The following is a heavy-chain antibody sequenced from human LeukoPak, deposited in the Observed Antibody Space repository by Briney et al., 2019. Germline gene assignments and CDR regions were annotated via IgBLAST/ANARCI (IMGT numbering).Heavy chain of an antibody. CDR1: GYTFTNYL. J-gene: IGHJ4*02. D-gene: IGHD2-8*02. Sequence: ASVKVSCKASGYTFTNYLLHWVRQAPGQGLEWVGRITPSVDTTNYAQKFRDRVTMSRDTSTSTVYMELSSLRSEDTAVYHCVREESGGYFDYWGQGTLVTVSS. V-gene: IGHV1-46*01. CDR2: ITPSVDTT. CDR3: VREESGGYFDY.